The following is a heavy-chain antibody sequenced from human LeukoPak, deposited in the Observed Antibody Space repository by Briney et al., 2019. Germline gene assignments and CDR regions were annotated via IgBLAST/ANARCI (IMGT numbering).Heavy chain of an antibody. CDR1: GFTFSDYY. V-gene: IGHV3-11*06. J-gene: IGHJ4*02. Sequence: EGSLRLSCAASGFTFSDYYMSWIRRAPRKGLKWVSYISSISSYTNYADSVKGRFTISRDNAKNSLYLQMNSLRAEDTAVYYCAREGSPDYYDSSGYSFSGYWGQGTLVTVSS. CDR2: ISSISSYT. CDR3: AREGSPDYYDSSGYSFSGY. D-gene: IGHD3-22*01.